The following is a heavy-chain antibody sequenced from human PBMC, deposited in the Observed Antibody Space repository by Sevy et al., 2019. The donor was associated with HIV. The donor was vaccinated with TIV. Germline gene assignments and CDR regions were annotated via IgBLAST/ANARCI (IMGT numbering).Heavy chain of an antibody. Sequence: GGSLRLSCAASGFTFDDYAMHWVRQAPGKGLEWVSGISWNSGTIGYADSVKGRFTISRDNAKNSLYLQLNSLRAEDTALYYCARPRGVVLVPVAQFDYWGQGTLVTVSS. CDR2: ISWNSGTI. J-gene: IGHJ4*02. CDR3: ARPRGVVLVPVAQFDY. D-gene: IGHD2-2*01. V-gene: IGHV3-9*01. CDR1: GFTFDDYA.